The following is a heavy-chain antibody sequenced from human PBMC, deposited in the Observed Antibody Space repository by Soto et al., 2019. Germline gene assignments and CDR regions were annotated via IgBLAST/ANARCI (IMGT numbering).Heavy chain of an antibody. J-gene: IGHJ2*01. CDR3: ARDPTRGGGWWDWYFDL. V-gene: IGHV3-74*01. D-gene: IGHD6-19*01. CDR1: GFTFSSYW. CDR2: INSDGSST. Sequence: EVQLVESGGGLVQPGGSLRLSCAASGFTFSSYWMHWVRQAPGKGLVWVSRINSDGSSTSYADSVKGRFTISRDNAKNLLYLQMNRLRAEDTAVYYCARDPTRGGGWWDWYFDLWGRGTLVTVSS.